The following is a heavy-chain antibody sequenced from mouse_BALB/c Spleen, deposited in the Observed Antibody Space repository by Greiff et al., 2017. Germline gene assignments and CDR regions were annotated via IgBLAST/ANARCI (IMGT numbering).Heavy chain of an antibody. Sequence: EVHLVESGGDLVKPGGSLKLSCAASGFTFSSYGMSWVRQTPDKRLEWVATISSGGSYTYYPDSVKGRFTISRDNAKNTLYLQMSSLKSEDTAMYYCARGGLGYFDVWGAGTTVTVSS. J-gene: IGHJ1*01. D-gene: IGHD2-2*01. V-gene: IGHV5-6*01. CDR2: ISSGGSYT. CDR1: GFTFSSYG. CDR3: ARGGLGYFDV.